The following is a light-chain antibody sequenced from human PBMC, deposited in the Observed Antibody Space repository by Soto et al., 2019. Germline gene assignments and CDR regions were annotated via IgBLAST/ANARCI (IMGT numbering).Light chain of an antibody. CDR3: SSYTSSSTWV. Sequence: QSVLTQPPSASGTPGQRVTISCSGSSSNIGSNSVHWYRQIPGTAPKLLIYTNSQRPSGVPDRFSGSKSGTSASLAISGLQSEDEADYYCSSYTSSSTWVFGGGTKLTVL. J-gene: IGLJ3*02. CDR1: SSNIGSNS. CDR2: TNS. V-gene: IGLV1-44*01.